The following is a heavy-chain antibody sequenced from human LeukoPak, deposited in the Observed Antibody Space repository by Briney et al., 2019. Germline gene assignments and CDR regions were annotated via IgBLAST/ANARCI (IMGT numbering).Heavy chain of an antibody. CDR3: ATYCSSANCYIWGYYFDY. J-gene: IGHJ4*02. CDR1: GGTFSSYA. Sequence: SVKVSCKASGGTFSSYAISWVRQAPGQGLEWMGGIIPIFGTANYAQKFQGRVTITADESTSTAYMELSSLRSEDTAVYYCATYCSSANCYIWGYYFDYWGQGTLVTVSS. D-gene: IGHD2-2*01. CDR2: IIPIFGTA. V-gene: IGHV1-69*13.